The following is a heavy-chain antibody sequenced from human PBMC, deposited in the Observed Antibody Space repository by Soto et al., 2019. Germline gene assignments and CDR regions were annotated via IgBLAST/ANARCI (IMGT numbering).Heavy chain of an antibody. V-gene: IGHV3-11*06. Sequence: GGSLRLSCSASGFTFSDYYMSWIRHAPGKGLEWVSYISSSSSYTNYADSVKGRFTISRDNAKNSLYLQMNSLRAEDTAVYYCGIIHRGYSYGLNDYWGQRTRGTVPS. CDR2: ISSSSSYT. CDR3: GIIHRGYSYGLNDY. J-gene: IGHJ4*02. CDR1: GFTFSDYY. D-gene: IGHD5-18*01.